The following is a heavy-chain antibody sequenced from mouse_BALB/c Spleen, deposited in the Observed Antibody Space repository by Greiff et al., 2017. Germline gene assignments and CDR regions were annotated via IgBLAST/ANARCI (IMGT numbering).Heavy chain of an antibody. D-gene: IGHD2-14*01. CDR2: ISSGSSTI. V-gene: IGHV5-17*02. CDR1: GFTFSSFG. J-gene: IGHJ2*01. Sequence: EVKVVESGGGLVQPGGSRKLSCAASGFTFSSFGMHWVRQAPEKGLEWVAYISSGSSTIYYADTVKGRFTISRDNPKNTLFLQMTSLRSEDTAMYYCARSYYRYGDCFDYWGQGTTLTVSS. CDR3: ARSYYRYGDCFDY.